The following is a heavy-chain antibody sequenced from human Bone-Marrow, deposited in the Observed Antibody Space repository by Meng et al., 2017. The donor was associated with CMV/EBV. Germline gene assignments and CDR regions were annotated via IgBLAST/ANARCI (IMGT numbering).Heavy chain of an antibody. D-gene: IGHD5-24*01. CDR3: AKDQEMATISAFDI. V-gene: IGHV3-53*01. Sequence: GGSLRLSCAASGFTVSNNYMSWVRQAPGKGLEWVSVIYSGGYTYYADSVKGRFTISRDNSKNTLYLQMNSLRAEDTAVYYCAKDQEMATISAFDIWGQGTMVTVSS. CDR1: GFTVSNNY. CDR2: IYSGGYT. J-gene: IGHJ3*02.